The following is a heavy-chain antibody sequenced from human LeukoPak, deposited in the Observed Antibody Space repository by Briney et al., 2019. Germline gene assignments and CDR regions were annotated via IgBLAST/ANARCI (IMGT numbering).Heavy chain of an antibody. D-gene: IGHD6-13*01. V-gene: IGHV1-2*02. CDR2: INPNSGGT. Sequence: GASVKVSCKASGYTFTGYYMHWVRQAPGQGLEWMGWINPNSGGTNYAQKFQGRVTMTRDTSISTAYMELSRLRSDDTAVYYCARDGDSSSWFFDYWGQGTLVTVSS. J-gene: IGHJ4*02. CDR3: ARDGDSSSWFFDY. CDR1: GYTFTGYY.